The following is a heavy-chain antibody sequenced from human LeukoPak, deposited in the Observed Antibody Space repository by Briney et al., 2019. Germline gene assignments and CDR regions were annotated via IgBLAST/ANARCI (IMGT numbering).Heavy chain of an antibody. CDR1: GFTFSSYA. CDR3: ARKDNYYDSSSFDY. CDR2: ISYDGSNE. J-gene: IGHJ4*02. D-gene: IGHD3-22*01. V-gene: IGHV3-30*01. Sequence: GGSLRLSCAASGFTFSSYAMHWVRQAPGKGLEWVAVISYDGSNEYYADSVKGRFTISRDNSKNTLYLQMNSLRAEDTAVYYCARKDNYYDSSSFDYWGQGTLVTVSS.